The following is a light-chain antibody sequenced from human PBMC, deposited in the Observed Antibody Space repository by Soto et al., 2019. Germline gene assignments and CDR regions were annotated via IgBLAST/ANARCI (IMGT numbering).Light chain of an antibody. V-gene: IGKV3-15*01. Sequence: IVMTHSPATLSVSPWYRSTIYFSASQSVTSNLAWYQQKPGQAPRLLIYGASTRATGIPARFSGSGSGTEFTLTISSLQSEDFAVYFCQQYNNWPPITFGQGTRLEIK. J-gene: IGKJ5*01. CDR1: QSVTSN. CDR3: QQYNNWPPIT. CDR2: GAS.